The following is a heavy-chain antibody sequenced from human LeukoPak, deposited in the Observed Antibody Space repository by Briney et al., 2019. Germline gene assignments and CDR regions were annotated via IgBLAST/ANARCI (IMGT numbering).Heavy chain of an antibody. V-gene: IGHV4-30-2*01. CDR3: ARPLNSSGPPWYFDL. CDR2: IYHSGST. D-gene: IGHD6-19*01. CDR1: GGSISSGGYS. J-gene: IGHJ2*01. Sequence: PSQTLSLTCAVSGGSISSGGYSWSWIRQPPGKGLEWIGYIYHSGSTYYNPSLKSRVTISVDRSKNQFSLKLSSVTAADTAVYYCARPLNSSGPPWYFDLWGRGTLVTVSS.